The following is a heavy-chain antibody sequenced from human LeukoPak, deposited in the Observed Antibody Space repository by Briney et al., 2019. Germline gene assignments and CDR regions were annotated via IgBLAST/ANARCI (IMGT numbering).Heavy chain of an antibody. J-gene: IGHJ4*02. CDR2: INPSGGST. CDR1: GYTFTNYY. Sequence: ASVKVSCKASGYTFTNYYMHRVRQAPGQGLEWMGIINPSGGSTSYAQKFQGRVSRVTMTRDTSTSTVYMELSSLKSEDTAVYYCARGVSSGPLGYWGQGTLVTVSS. D-gene: IGHD6-19*01. CDR3: ARGVSSGPLGY. V-gene: IGHV1-46*01.